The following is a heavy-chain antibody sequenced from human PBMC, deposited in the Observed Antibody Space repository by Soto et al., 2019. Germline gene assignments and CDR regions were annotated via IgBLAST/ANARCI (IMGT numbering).Heavy chain of an antibody. V-gene: IGHV4-34*01. CDR1: GGSFSGYF. Sequence: QVQLQQWGAGLLKPSETLSLTCTVSGGSFSGYFWTWIRQPPGKGLEWLAEINHSGITNYNPSVESRVSMSVDTAKNQFSLRLYSVTAADTAVYYCVRGPYHYNSRYFDYWGQGTLGTVSS. CDR2: INHSGIT. CDR3: VRGPYHYNSRYFDY. D-gene: IGHD1-1*01. J-gene: IGHJ4*02.